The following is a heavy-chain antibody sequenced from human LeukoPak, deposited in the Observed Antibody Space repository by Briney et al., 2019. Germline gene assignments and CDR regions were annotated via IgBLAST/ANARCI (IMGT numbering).Heavy chain of an antibody. CDR1: GFTFSSYG. J-gene: IGHJ6*02. D-gene: IGHD6-13*01. V-gene: IGHV3-33*01. CDR3: ARPQQLGPSYYYYGMDV. CDR2: IWYDGSNK. Sequence: GGSLRLSCAASGFTFSSYGMHWVRQAPGKGLEWVAVIWYDGSNKYYADSVKGRFTISRDNSKNTLYLQMNSLRAEDTAVYYCARPQQLGPSYYYYGMDVWGQGTTVTVSS.